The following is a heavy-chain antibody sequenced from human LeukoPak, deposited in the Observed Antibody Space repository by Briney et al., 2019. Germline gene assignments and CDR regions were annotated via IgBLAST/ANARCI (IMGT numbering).Heavy chain of an antibody. V-gene: IGHV3-23*01. CDR2: ISGSGGST. J-gene: IGHJ4*02. CDR3: AKHVSGSLFYFDY. Sequence: GGSLRLSCAASGFTFSSYAMSWVRQAPGKGLEWVSAISGSGGSTYYADSVKGRFTISRDNSKNTLYLQMNSLRAEDTAVYYCAKHVSGSLFYFDYWGQRTLVTVSS. D-gene: IGHD3-10*01. CDR1: GFTFSSYA.